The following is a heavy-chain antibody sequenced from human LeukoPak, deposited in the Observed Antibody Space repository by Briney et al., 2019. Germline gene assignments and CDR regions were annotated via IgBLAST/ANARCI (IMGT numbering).Heavy chain of an antibody. V-gene: IGHV4-59*01. CDR3: ARDRAVLVVAARRWFDP. CDR2: IDHTWST. D-gene: IGHD2-15*01. Sequence: SETLSLTCSVSSDSISIYYWTWIRQPPGKGLEWIGYIDHTWSTNYNPSLNSRVTISRDTSKNHFSLKLSSVTAADTAVYFCARDRAVLVVAARRWFDPWGQGTLVTVSS. CDR1: SDSISIYY. J-gene: IGHJ5*02.